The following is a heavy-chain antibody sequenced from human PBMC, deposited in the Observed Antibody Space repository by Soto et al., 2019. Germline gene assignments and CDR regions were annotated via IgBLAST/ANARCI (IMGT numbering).Heavy chain of an antibody. CDR2: IHGTRSII. D-gene: IGHD3-16*01. J-gene: IGHJ4*02. CDR1: GFTFSSHA. Sequence: EVQLVESGGGLVQPGGSLTLSCAVSGFTFSSHAMNWVRQAPGKGLEWVAYIHGTRSIIYYADSVKGRFTISRDNAKNSLYLQMDSLRDADTALYYCARDARNADYDYWGQGTLVTVSS. CDR3: ARDARNADYDY. V-gene: IGHV3-48*02.